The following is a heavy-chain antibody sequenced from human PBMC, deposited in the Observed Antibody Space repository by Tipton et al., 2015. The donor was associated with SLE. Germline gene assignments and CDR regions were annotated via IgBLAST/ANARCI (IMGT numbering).Heavy chain of an antibody. J-gene: IGHJ4*02. CDR3: ARALSSGWYYY. CDR1: GGSFSGYY. Sequence: LRLSCTVYGGSFSGYYWSWIRQPPGKGLEWIGEINHSGGTNYNPSLKSRVTISVDTSKKQFSLKLSSVTAADTAVYYCARALSSGWYYYWGQGTLVTVSS. D-gene: IGHD6-19*01. V-gene: IGHV4-34*01. CDR2: INHSGGT.